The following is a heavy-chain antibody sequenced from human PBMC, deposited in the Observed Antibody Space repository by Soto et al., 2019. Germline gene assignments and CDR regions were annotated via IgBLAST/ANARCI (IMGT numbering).Heavy chain of an antibody. V-gene: IGHV3-43*01. CDR3: AKDIVSGYYYNGKDD. D-gene: IGHD2-21*01. CDR2: ISWDGGST. J-gene: IGHJ6*02. CDR1: GFTFDDYT. Sequence: PGGSLRLSCAASGFTFDDYTMHWVRQAPGKGLEWVSLISWDGGSTYYADSVKGRFTISRDNSKNSLYLQMNSLRTEDTALYYCAKDIVSGYYYNGKDDCCQGTTVTVPS.